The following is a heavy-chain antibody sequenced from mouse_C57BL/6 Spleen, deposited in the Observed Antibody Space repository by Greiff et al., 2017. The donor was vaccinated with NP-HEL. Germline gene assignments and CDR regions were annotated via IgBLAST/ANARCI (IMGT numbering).Heavy chain of an antibody. Sequence: ESGPGLVKPSQSLSLTCSVTGYSITSGYYWNWIRQFPGNKLEWMGYISYDGSNNYNPSLKNRISITRDTSKNQFFLKLNSVTTEDTATYYCAREVYYSNLYYFDYWGQGTTLTVSS. D-gene: IGHD2-5*01. CDR2: ISYDGSN. V-gene: IGHV3-6*01. CDR3: AREVYYSNLYYFDY. J-gene: IGHJ2*01. CDR1: GYSITSGYY.